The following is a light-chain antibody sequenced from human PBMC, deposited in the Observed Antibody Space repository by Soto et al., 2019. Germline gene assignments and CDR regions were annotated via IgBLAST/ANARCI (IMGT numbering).Light chain of an antibody. CDR3: QQYEIAPKT. CDR1: QSLLSNH. J-gene: IGKJ1*01. V-gene: IGKV3-20*01. CDR2: GAS. Sequence: EIVLTQSPGTLSLSPGERAALCCRASQSLLSNHLAWYQQKPGQAPRLLIYGASNRAAGIPDRFSGSGSGTDFTLSISRLEPEDFAVYYCQQYEIAPKTFGRGTKVEIK.